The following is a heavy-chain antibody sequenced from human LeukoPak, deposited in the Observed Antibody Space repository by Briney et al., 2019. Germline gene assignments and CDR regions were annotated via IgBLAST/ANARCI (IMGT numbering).Heavy chain of an antibody. Sequence: GGSLRLSCAASGFTFSSYAMSWVRQAPGKGLEWVSGINWNGGSTGYADSVKGRFTISRDNAKNSLYLQMNSLRAEDTALYYCERALSLTIGVSYYYYMDVWGKGTTVTVSS. V-gene: IGHV3-20*04. J-gene: IGHJ6*03. CDR3: ERALSLTIGVSYYYYMDV. CDR2: INWNGGST. D-gene: IGHD4/OR15-4a*01. CDR1: GFTFSSYA.